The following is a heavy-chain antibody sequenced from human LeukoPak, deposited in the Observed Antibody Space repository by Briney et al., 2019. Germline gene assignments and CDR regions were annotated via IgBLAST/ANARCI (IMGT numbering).Heavy chain of an antibody. CDR3: AKEGGTGTRFDY. V-gene: IGHV3-23*01. CDR2: ISGSGTGT. CDR1: GFTFSSSA. Sequence: GGSLRLSCAASGFTFSSSAMSWVRQAPGKGLYWVSAISGSGTGTYYADSVKGRFTISRDNSKNTLYLQMNSLRAEDTAVYYCAKEGGTGTRFDYWGQGILVTVSS. J-gene: IGHJ4*02. D-gene: IGHD1-7*01.